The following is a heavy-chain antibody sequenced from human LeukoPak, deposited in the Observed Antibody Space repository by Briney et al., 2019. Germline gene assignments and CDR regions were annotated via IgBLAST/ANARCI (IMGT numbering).Heavy chain of an antibody. J-gene: IGHJ4*02. Sequence: ASVTVSCKASGYTFTIYGISWVRQAPGQGGEWMGWISAYNGNTNYAQKLQGRVTMTTDTSTSTAYMELRSLRSDDTAVYYCARVGGSHRAARPDDPFEDYWGQGTLVTVSS. V-gene: IGHV1-18*01. CDR2: ISAYNGNT. CDR3: ARVGGSHRAARPDDPFEDY. D-gene: IGHD6-6*01. CDR1: GYTFTIYG.